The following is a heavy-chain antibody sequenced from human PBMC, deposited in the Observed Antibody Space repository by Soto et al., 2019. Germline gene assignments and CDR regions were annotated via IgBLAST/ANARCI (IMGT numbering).Heavy chain of an antibody. Sequence: QVQLVQSGAEVKKPGASVKVSCTASGYTFISNDINWVRQATGQGLEWMGWMNPNSGNTGYAQKVQGTVTMTMSTSISTAYMELSSLRSEDTAVYYCARGRRAYSSSTGRYYCDMDVWGKGTTVTVSS. CDR1: GYTFISND. D-gene: IGHD6-6*01. J-gene: IGHJ6*03. V-gene: IGHV1-8*01. CDR2: MNPNSGNT. CDR3: ARGRRAYSSSTGRYYCDMDV.